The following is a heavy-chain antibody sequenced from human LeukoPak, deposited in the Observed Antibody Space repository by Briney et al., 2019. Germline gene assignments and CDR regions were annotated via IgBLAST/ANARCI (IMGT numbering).Heavy chain of an antibody. Sequence: SQTLSLTCTVSGGSISSGSYYWSWIRQPAGKGLDWIGSIYTSGSTNYNPSLKSRVTISVDTSKNQFSLKLSSVTAADTAVYYCAREHVTTLPYYYYYMDVWGKGTTVTVSS. D-gene: IGHD1-14*01. V-gene: IGHV4-61*02. CDR1: GGSISSGSYY. J-gene: IGHJ6*03. CDR2: IYTSGST. CDR3: AREHVTTLPYYYYYMDV.